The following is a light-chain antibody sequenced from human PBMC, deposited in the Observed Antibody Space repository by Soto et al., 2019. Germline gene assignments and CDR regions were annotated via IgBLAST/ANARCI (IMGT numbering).Light chain of an antibody. CDR3: QSYDSSLSGPWV. V-gene: IGLV1-40*01. CDR1: SSNIGAGYD. Sequence: QPLLTQPPSVSGAPGQRVTISCTGSSSNIGAGYDVHWYQQLPGTAPKLLIYGNSNRPSGVPDRFSGSKSGTSASLAITGLQAEDEADYYCQSYDSSLSGPWVFGGGTQLTVL. J-gene: IGLJ3*02. CDR2: GNS.